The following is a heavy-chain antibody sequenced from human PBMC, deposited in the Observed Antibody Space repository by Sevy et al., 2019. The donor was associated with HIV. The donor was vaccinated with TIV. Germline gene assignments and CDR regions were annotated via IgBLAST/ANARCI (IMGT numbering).Heavy chain of an antibody. D-gene: IGHD6-13*01. CDR1: GFTLNSYW. J-gene: IGHJ4*02. CDR2: IKQDGSVK. Sequence: EGSLRLSCVASGFTLNSYWMHWVRQAPGKGLEWVANIKQDGSVKYYVDSVKGRFTISRDNARNLLYLQMNSLRVEDTALYYCVRAIAADGSFWGQGTLVTVSS. CDR3: VRAIAADGSF. V-gene: IGHV3-7*01.